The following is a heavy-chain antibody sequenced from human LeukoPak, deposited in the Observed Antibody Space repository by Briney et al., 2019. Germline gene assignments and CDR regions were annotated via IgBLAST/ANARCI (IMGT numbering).Heavy chain of an antibody. CDR3: ARGLGSSSWRNFDY. CDR1: GYTFTSYD. V-gene: IGHV1-8*01. J-gene: IGHJ4*02. Sequence: ASVKVSCKASGYTFTSYDINWVRQATGQGLEWMGWMNPNSGNTGYAQKFQGRVTMTRNTSISTAYMELSSLRSEDTAAYYCARGLGSSSWRNFDYWGQGTLVTVSS. D-gene: IGHD6-13*01. CDR2: MNPNSGNT.